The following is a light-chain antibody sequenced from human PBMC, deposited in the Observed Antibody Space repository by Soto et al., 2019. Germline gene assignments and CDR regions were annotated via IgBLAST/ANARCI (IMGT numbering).Light chain of an antibody. CDR2: KIS. Sequence: DIVMTQTPLSSPVTLGQPASISCRSSQSLVHRDGNTYLSWLQQRPGQPPRLLINKISNRFSGVPDRFSGSGAGTDFTLKISRVEAEDVGVYYCLQATQSPWTFGQGTRVEI. J-gene: IGKJ1*01. CDR3: LQATQSPWT. V-gene: IGKV2-24*01. CDR1: QSLVHRDGNTY.